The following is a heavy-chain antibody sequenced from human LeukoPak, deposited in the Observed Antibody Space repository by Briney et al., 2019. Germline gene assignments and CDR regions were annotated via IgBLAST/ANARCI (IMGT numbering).Heavy chain of an antibody. J-gene: IGHJ4*02. Sequence: GESLKISCKGSGYTFSNYWIGWVRQVPGEGLEWMGIIYPGDSETRYRPLFQGQVTISADKSINTAYLQWSSLKASDSAMYYCARLGDGDYVGYWGQGTLVTVSS. V-gene: IGHV5-51*01. CDR2: IYPGDSET. CDR3: ARLGDGDYVGY. D-gene: IGHD3-16*01. CDR1: GYTFSNYW.